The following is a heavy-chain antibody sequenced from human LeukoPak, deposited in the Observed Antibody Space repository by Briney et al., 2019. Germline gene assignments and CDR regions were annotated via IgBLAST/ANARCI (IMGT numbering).Heavy chain of an antibody. CDR3: ARVLRYSGSYPESFDY. CDR2: TYYRSKWYN. D-gene: IGHD1-26*01. CDR1: GDSVSSNSAA. V-gene: IGHV6-1*01. J-gene: IGHJ4*02. Sequence: TSQTLSLTCAISGDSVSSNSAAWNWIRQSPSRGLEWLGRTYYRSKWYNDYAVSVKSRITINPDTSKNQFSLQLNSVTPEDTAAYYCARVLRYSGSYPESFDYWGQGTLVTVSS.